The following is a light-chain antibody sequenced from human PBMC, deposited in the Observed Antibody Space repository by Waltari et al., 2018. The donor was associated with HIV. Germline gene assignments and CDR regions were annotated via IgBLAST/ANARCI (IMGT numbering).Light chain of an antibody. J-gene: IGKJ2*01. V-gene: IGKV3-15*01. CDR1: QSVNTN. Sequence: EIVMTQSLATLSVCIGERVTLSCRASQSVNTNLAWYQQKRGQPPRLLIYGASTRATGIPARFSGSGSGTEFTLTISSLQSGDFAVYFCQQYNNWPYTFGQGTKLEI. CDR2: GAS. CDR3: QQYNNWPYT.